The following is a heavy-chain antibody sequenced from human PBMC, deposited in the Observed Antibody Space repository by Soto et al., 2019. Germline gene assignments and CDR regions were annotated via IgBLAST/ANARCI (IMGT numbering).Heavy chain of an antibody. D-gene: IGHD1-1*01. J-gene: IGHJ3*02. Sequence: SETLSLTCAVSGYSISSGYYWGWIRQPPGKGLEWIGSIYHSGSTYYNPSLKSRVTISVDTSKNQFPLKLSSVTAADTAVYYCARGERDLDAFDIWGQGTMVTVSS. CDR2: IYHSGST. V-gene: IGHV4-38-2*01. CDR1: GYSISSGYY. CDR3: ARGERDLDAFDI.